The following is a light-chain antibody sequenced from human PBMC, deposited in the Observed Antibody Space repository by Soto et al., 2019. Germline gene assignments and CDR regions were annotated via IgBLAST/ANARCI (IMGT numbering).Light chain of an antibody. V-gene: IGLV2-8*01. Sequence: LTQPPSASGSPGQSVTIPCTRTSSDVGGYDHVSWYQQHPGKAPKLLIYEVTKRPAGVPDRFSGSKSGNTASLTVSGLQAEDEADYFCSSDAGNYNYVFGTGTKV. CDR1: SSDVGGYDH. CDR3: SSDAGNYNYV. J-gene: IGLJ1*01. CDR2: EVT.